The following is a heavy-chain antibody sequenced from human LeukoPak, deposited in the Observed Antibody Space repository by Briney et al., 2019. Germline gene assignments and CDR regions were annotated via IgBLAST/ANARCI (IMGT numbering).Heavy chain of an antibody. CDR3: TKDPHAVVTPRLY. CDR1: GFTFSSYA. CDR2: ISASGGDT. D-gene: IGHD2-21*02. V-gene: IGHV3-23*02. Sequence: GGSLRLSCVASGFTFSSYAMIWVRQAPGKGLEWVSSISASGGDTYYVDSVMGRFTISRDNSKNTLYLQMHSLRAEDTAIYYCTKDPHAVVTPRLYWGQGILVTVSS. J-gene: IGHJ4*02.